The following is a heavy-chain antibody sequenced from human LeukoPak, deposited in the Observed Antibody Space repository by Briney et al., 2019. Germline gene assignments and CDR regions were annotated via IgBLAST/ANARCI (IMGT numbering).Heavy chain of an antibody. J-gene: IGHJ4*02. CDR2: IYYSGAT. Sequence: SDTLSLTCTVSNYSISGSNWWGWIRQPPGKGLEWIAYIYYSGATYYNTLFRSRATVSADMSENHFALKLTSVTAVDTAVYYCASTGNWDDLGVDFWGQGIPVTVSS. D-gene: IGHD1-1*01. CDR3: ASTGNWDDLGVDF. V-gene: IGHV4-28*01. CDR1: NYSISGSNW.